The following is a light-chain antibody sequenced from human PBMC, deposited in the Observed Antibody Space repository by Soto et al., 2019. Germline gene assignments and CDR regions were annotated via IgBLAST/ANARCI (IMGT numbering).Light chain of an antibody. V-gene: IGKV1-5*01. CDR2: GAS. CDR3: QLYNRNTWS. Sequence: DIQMTQSPSTLSASVGGRVTITRRASQSVGTWVAWYQQKPGKAPKFXIYGASNLESGVPSRFSGSGSGTECTRTITTLQPDDFETYFCQLYNRNTWSFGPGTKVDIK. CDR1: QSVGTW. J-gene: IGKJ1*01.